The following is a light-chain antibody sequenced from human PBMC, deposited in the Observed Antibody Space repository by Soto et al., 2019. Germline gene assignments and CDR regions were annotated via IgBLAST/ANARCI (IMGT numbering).Light chain of an antibody. CDR3: QSYDSSLSGV. J-gene: IGLJ3*02. CDR1: SSNIGAGYD. V-gene: IGLV1-40*01. CDR2: GNS. Sequence: QSVLTQPPSVSGAPGQRVTISGTGSSSNIGAGYDVHWYQQLPGTAPKLLIYGNSNRPSGVPDRFSGSKSGTSASLAITGLQAEDEADYYYQSYDSSLSGVFGGGTKLTVL.